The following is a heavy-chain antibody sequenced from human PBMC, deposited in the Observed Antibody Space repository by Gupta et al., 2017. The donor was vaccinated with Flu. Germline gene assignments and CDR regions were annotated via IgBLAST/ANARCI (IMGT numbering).Heavy chain of an antibody. Sequence: EVQLVESGGGLVQPGRSLRLSCTASGFTFGDYAMSWVRQAPGKGLEWVGFIRSKAYGGTTEYAASVKGRFTISRDDSKSIAYLQMNSLKTEDTAVYYCTRDTPILRFLEWPTLFDYWGQGTLVTVSS. CDR3: TRDTPILRFLEWPTLFDY. J-gene: IGHJ4*02. V-gene: IGHV3-49*04. D-gene: IGHD3-3*01. CDR2: IRSKAYGGTT. CDR1: GFTFGDYA.